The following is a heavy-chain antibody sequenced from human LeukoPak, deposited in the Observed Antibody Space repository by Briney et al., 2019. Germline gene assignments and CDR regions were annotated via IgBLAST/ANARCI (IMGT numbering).Heavy chain of an antibody. CDR1: GYTFTGYY. Sequence: GASVTLSCKVSGYTFTGYYIHWVRQAPGQGLEYMGCINPNSGGTNYAQKFQGRVTMTRDTSISTAYMELSRLKSDDTAVYYCASGSNTYYSGSESYYYDYRGQGTLVTVSS. CDR2: INPNSGGT. CDR3: ASGSNTYYSGSESYYYDY. V-gene: IGHV1-2*02. J-gene: IGHJ4*02. D-gene: IGHD3-10*01.